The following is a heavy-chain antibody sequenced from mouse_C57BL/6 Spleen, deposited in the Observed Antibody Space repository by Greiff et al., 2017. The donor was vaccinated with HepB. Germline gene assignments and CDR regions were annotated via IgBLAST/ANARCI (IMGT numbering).Heavy chain of an antibody. J-gene: IGHJ2*01. D-gene: IGHD3-2*02. CDR2: IYPGDGDT. CDR1: GYAFSSSW. Sequence: QVQLQQSGPELVKPGASVKISCKASGYAFSSSWKNWVKQRPGKGLEWIGRIYPGDGDTNYNGKFKGKATLTADKSSSTAYMQLSSLTSEDSAVYFCARDSSGYGFDYWGQGTTLTVSS. CDR3: ARDSSGYGFDY. V-gene: IGHV1-82*01.